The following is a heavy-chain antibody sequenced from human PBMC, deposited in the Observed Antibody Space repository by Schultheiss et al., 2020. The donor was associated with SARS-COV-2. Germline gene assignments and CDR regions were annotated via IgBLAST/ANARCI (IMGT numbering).Heavy chain of an antibody. D-gene: IGHD5-18*01. CDR1: GFTFSSYA. CDR3: AKDLVAHRGYSYGPGWFDP. CDR2: ISGSGGST. V-gene: IGHV3-23*01. J-gene: IGHJ5*02. Sequence: GSLRLSCAASGFTFSSYAMSWVRQAPGKGLEWVSAISGSGGSTYYADSVKGRFTISRDNSKNTLYLQMNSLRAEDTAVYYCAKDLVAHRGYSYGPGWFDPWGQGTLVTVSS.